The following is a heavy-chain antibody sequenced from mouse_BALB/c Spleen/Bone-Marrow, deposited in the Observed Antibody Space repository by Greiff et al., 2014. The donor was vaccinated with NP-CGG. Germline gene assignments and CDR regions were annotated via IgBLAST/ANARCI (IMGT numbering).Heavy chain of an antibody. V-gene: IGHV3-6*02. CDR2: ISYDGNN. CDR1: GYSITSGYY. Sequence: EVQLQQSGPGLVKPSQSLSLTCSVTGYSITSGYYWNWIRQFPGNKLEWLGCISYDGNNHYNPSLTNRVSITRDTSKNQFFLKLNSVTTEDTATYYCASVEVHAMDYWGQGTSVTVSS. CDR3: ASVEVHAMDY. J-gene: IGHJ4*01. D-gene: IGHD2-14*01.